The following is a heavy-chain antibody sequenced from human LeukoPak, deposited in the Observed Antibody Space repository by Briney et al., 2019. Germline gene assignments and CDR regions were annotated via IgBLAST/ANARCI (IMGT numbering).Heavy chain of an antibody. V-gene: IGHV3-48*03. J-gene: IGHJ4*02. D-gene: IGHD3-16*02. CDR3: ARDKEYEYVWGSFRHYYFDY. Sequence: GGSLRLSCAASGFTFRTYEMNWVRQAPGKGLEWVSYIGTIITTTYYADSVKGRFTVSRDDAKSSLYLQMSSLRAEDTAVYYCARDKEYEYVWGSFRHYYFDYWGQGTLVTVSS. CDR1: GFTFRTYE. CDR2: IGTIITTT.